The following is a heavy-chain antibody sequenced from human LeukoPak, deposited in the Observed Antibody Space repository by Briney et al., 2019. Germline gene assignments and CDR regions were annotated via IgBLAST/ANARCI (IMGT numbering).Heavy chain of an antibody. V-gene: IGHV4-4*02. CDR1: GGSISSSNW. J-gene: IGHJ5*02. D-gene: IGHD1-26*01. CDR3: AGRSGSYSA. Sequence: SGTLSLTCAVSGGSISSSNWWSWVRQPPGKGLEWIGSIYYRGSTYYNPSLQSRVTTYVDTSKNQFSLRLSSVTAADTAVYYCAGRSGSYSAWGQGALVTVSS. CDR2: IYYRGST.